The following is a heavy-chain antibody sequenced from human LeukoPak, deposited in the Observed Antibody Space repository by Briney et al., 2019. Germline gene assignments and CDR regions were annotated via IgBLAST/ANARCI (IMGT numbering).Heavy chain of an antibody. D-gene: IGHD1-26*01. CDR1: GYTFTSYG. V-gene: IGHV1-18*01. CDR3: ARWPGPPRRWGAFDI. Sequence: ASVKVSCKASGYTFTSYGISWVRQAPGQGLEWMGWISAYNGNTNYAQKLQGRVTMTTDTSTSTAYMELRSLRSDDTAVYYCARWPGPPRRWGAFDIWGQGTMVTVSS. J-gene: IGHJ3*02. CDR2: ISAYNGNT.